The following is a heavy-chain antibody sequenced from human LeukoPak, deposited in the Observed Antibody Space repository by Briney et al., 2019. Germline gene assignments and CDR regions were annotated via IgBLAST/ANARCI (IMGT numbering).Heavy chain of an antibody. CDR2: INPSGGST. Sequence: ASVKVSCKASGYTLTSYYLHWVRQAPGQGLEWMAIINPSGGSTSHAQKFQGRVTRTRDTSASTVYMELRSLRSEDTAVYYCASVYKYGMDVWGQGTTVTVSS. CDR3: ASVYKYGMDV. V-gene: IGHV1-46*01. J-gene: IGHJ6*02. CDR1: GYTLTSYY.